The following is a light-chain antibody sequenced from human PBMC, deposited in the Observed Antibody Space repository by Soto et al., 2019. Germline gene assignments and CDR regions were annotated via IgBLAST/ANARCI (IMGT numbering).Light chain of an antibody. CDR1: QKINTW. CDR3: QQSEIYPLT. CDR2: EAS. V-gene: IGKV1-5*03. J-gene: IGKJ4*01. Sequence: IQMTQSPSTLSASVGDRVTITCRASQKINTWVAWYQQRPGKAPKLLIYEASSLEPGVPSRFGGSGSGTDFTLTISSLQPDDFATYYCQQSEIYPLTFGGGTQVA.